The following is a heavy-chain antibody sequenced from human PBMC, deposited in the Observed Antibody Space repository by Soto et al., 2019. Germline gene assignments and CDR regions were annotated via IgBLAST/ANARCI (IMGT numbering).Heavy chain of an antibody. CDR3: ARHSPEGSGWFAYYYYGMDV. CDR2: IYYSGST. J-gene: IGHJ6*02. Sequence: SETLSLTCTVSGGSISSSSYYWVWIRQPPGKGLEWIGSIYYSGSTYYNPSLKSRVTISVDTSKNQFSLELSSVTAADTAVYYCARHSPEGSGWFAYYYYGMDVWGQGTTVTVSS. V-gene: IGHV4-39*01. D-gene: IGHD3-10*01. CDR1: GGSISSSSYY.